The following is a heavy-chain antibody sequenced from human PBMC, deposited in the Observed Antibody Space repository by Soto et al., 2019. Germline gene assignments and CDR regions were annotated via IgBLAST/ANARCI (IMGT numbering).Heavy chain of an antibody. Sequence: GVLRLSCAVSGFTFSDYWMHWVRQAPGKGLVWVARINGDGSSANYAASVKDRFTISRDNAENTVYLQMNSLRAEDTAVYFCARRDRNGDYCDSWGQGVLVTVSS. J-gene: IGHJ4*02. CDR3: ARRDRNGDYCDS. CDR1: GFTFSDYW. V-gene: IGHV3-74*01. D-gene: IGHD2-8*01. CDR2: INGDGSSA.